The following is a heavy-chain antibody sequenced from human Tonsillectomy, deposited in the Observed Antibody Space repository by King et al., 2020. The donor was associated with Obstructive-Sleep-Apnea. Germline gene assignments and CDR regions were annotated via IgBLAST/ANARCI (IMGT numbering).Heavy chain of an antibody. CDR2: MNPNSGNT. CDR1: GYTFSSAE. D-gene: IGHD6-13*01. Sequence: VQLVESGAEVQKPGASVKGSCKASGYTFSSAEIHWVRQAPGQGLEWMGWMNPNSGNTAYVQKFQGRVTMTRNPSINTAYMELSSLRSTDTAVYFCARGSSRSFDIWGQGTLVTVS. V-gene: IGHV1-8*01. J-gene: IGHJ4*02. CDR3: ARGSSRSFDI.